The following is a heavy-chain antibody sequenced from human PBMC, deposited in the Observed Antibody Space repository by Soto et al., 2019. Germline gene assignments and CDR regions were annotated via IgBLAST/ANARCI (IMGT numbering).Heavy chain of an antibody. J-gene: IGHJ5*02. CDR1: GASLSRYY. D-gene: IGHD1-26*01. CDR2: IYATGDT. V-gene: IGHV4-4*07. CDR3: VRDGTKNLRDRFEP. Sequence: SETLSLTCNVSGASLSRYYWSWIRQPPGKGLEWIGRIYATGDTDYNPSLKSRISMSVDMSKKQFSLTLRSVTAADTAIYYCVRDGTKNLRDRFEPWGRGILVTVS.